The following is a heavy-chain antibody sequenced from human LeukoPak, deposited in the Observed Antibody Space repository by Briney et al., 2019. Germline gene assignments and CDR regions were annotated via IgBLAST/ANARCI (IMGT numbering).Heavy chain of an antibody. CDR3: ARDQRGLIAPFDY. D-gene: IGHD6-13*01. CDR1: GFTFSVSV. J-gene: IGHJ4*02. V-gene: IGHV3-21*01. CDR2: IRSSSNYI. Sequence: GGSLRLSCAASGFTFSVSVMNWVRQAPGKGLEWVSAIRSSSNYIYYADSVKGRFTISRDNAKNSLFLQMNSLRAEDTAVYYCARDQRGLIAPFDYWGQGILVTVSS.